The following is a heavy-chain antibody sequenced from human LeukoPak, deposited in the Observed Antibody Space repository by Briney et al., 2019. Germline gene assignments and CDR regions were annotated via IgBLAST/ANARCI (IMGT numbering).Heavy chain of an antibody. CDR3: VREGGGIPEY. D-gene: IGHD2-15*01. V-gene: IGHV3-48*01. Sequence: GGSLRLSCAASGFSFSNYNMNWVRQAPGKGLEWVSYIITSSSIIYYADSVKGRFTISRDNAKNSLYLQMNSLRAEDTAVYYCVREGGGIPEYWGQGTLVTVSS. CDR1: GFSFSNYN. CDR2: IITSSSII. J-gene: IGHJ4*02.